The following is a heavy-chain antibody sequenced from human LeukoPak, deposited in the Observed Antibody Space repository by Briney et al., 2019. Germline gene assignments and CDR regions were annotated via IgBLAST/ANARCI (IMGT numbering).Heavy chain of an antibody. J-gene: IGHJ5*02. Sequence: GGSLRLSCAPSGFTFSSYSMNWVRQAPGKGLEWVSYITSSGSTIYYADSVKGRFTISRDNAKNSLSLQMNSLRAEDTAVYYCARAGYCSGGSCTRSFDPWGQGTLVTVSS. V-gene: IGHV3-48*01. CDR3: ARAGYCSGGSCTRSFDP. CDR2: ITSSGSTI. CDR1: GFTFSSYS. D-gene: IGHD2-15*01.